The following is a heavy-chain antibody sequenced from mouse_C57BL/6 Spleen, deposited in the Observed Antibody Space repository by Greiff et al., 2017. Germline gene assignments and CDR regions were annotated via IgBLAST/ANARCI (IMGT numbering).Heavy chain of an antibody. D-gene: IGHD2-3*01. CDR1: GFSFNTYA. CDR3: GRHDGYYLDY. CDR2: IRSKSNNYAT. V-gene: IGHV10-1*01. Sequence: EVQVVESGGGLVQPKGSLKLSCAASGFSFNTYAMNWVRQAPGKGLEWVARIRSKSNNYATYYADSVKDRFTITRDDSESMLYLQMNNLKTEDTAMYCCGRHDGYYLDYWGQGTSLTVSS. J-gene: IGHJ2*02.